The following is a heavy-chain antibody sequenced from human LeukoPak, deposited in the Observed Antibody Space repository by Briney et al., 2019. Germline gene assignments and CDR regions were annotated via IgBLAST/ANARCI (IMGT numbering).Heavy chain of an antibody. CDR2: IYYSGRT. J-gene: IGHJ5*02. Sequence: PSETLSLTCSVSGGSINDYYWSWIRQPPGKGLEWIGNIYYSGRTNHNPSLKSRLTISIDTSENQFSLKLSFVTAADTAVYYCAREYGGSGRSGYMSPWGHGTLVTVSS. V-gene: IGHV4-59*01. D-gene: IGHD5-12*01. CDR3: AREYGGSGRSGYMSP. CDR1: GGSINDYY.